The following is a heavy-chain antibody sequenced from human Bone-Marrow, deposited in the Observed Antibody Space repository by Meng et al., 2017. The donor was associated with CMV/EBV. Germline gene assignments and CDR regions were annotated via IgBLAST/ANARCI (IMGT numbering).Heavy chain of an antibody. CDR1: GYMFNTYG. V-gene: IGHV1-18*01. Sequence: QVQLVKSGPVVKKPGASGKVSCKASGYMFNTYGISWVRQAPGQGLEWMGWISVYNGNTKYAQTVQGRVTMTTDTSTSTVYMELTSLRSDDTAVYYCARDKIAVRPGWFDPLGQGTLVTVSS. CDR3: ARDKIAVRPGWFDP. J-gene: IGHJ5*02. D-gene: IGHD6-6*01. CDR2: ISVYNGNT.